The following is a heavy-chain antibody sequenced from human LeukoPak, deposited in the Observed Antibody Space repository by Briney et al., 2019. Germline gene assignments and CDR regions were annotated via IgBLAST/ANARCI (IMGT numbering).Heavy chain of an antibody. V-gene: IGHV5-51*01. CDR1: GYSFTSYW. Sequence: GESLKISCKGSGYSFTSYWIGWVRQMPGKGLEWMGIIYPGDSDTRYSPSFQGQVTISADKSISTAYLQWSSLKASDTAMYYCARRDCSSTSCDDAFDIWGQGTMVTVSS. CDR2: IYPGDSDT. D-gene: IGHD2-2*01. CDR3: ARRDCSSTSCDDAFDI. J-gene: IGHJ3*02.